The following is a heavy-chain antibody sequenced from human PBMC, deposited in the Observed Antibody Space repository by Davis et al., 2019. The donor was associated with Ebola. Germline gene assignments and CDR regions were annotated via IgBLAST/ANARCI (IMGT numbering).Heavy chain of an antibody. Sequence: GESLKISCAASGFTVSSNYMSWVRQAPGKGLEWVSVIYSGGSTYYADSVKGRFTISRDNSKNTLYLQMNSLRAEDTAVYYCARDSRGSSSSFYYYGMDVWGQGTTVTVSS. CDR3: ARDSRGSSSSFYYYGMDV. V-gene: IGHV3-66*02. J-gene: IGHJ6*02. D-gene: IGHD6-6*01. CDR1: GFTVSSNY. CDR2: IYSGGST.